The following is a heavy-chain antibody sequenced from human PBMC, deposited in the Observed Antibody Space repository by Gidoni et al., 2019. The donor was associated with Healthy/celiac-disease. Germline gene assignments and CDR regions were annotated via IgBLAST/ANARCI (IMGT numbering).Heavy chain of an antibody. CDR3: AREAYYYDSSGYYHELHTYFDY. CDR2: ISYDGSNK. V-gene: IGHV3-30-3*01. J-gene: IGHJ4*02. D-gene: IGHD3-22*01. Sequence: QVQLVESGGGVVQPGRSLRLSCAASGFTFSSYAMHWVRQAPGKGLEWVAVISYDGSNKYYADSVKGRFTISRDNSKNTLYLQMNSLRAEDTAVYYCAREAYYYDSSGYYHELHTYFDYWGQGTLVTVSS. CDR1: GFTFSSYA.